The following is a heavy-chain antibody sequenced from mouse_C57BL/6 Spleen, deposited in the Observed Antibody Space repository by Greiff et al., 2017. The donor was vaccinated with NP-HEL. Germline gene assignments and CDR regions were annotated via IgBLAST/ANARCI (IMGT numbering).Heavy chain of an antibody. CDR2: IRLKSDNYAT. V-gene: IGHV6-3*01. J-gene: IGHJ2*01. Sequence: EVKLVESGGGLVQPGGSMKLSCVASGFTFSNYWMNWVRQSPEKGLERVAQIRLKSDNYATHYAESVKGRFTISRDDSKSSFYLQMNHLRAEGTGIYYFTSFYYYDSYYFDYWGQGTTLTVSS. CDR1: GFTFSNYW. D-gene: IGHD2-4*01. CDR3: TSFYYYDSYYFDY.